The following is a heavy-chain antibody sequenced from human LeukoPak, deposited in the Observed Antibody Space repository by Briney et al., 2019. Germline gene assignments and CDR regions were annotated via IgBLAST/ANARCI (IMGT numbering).Heavy chain of an antibody. Sequence: PGGSLRLSCAASGFTFSSYTMHWVRQPPGKGLEWVAVISYDGSNKYYADSVKGRFTISRDNSKNTLYLQMNSLRAEDTAVYYCAREGGDCSGGSCSNYYYYYGMDVWGQGTTVTVSS. V-gene: IGHV3-30-3*01. J-gene: IGHJ6*02. D-gene: IGHD2-15*01. CDR3: AREGGDCSGGSCSNYYYYYGMDV. CDR1: GFTFSSYT. CDR2: ISYDGSNK.